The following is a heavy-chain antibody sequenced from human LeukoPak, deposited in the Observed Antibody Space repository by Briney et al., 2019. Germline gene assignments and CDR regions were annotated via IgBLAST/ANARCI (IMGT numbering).Heavy chain of an antibody. CDR3: TREGDGRSGDVRAFDV. CDR1: GYNXASYG. CDR2: ISPYNGNT. J-gene: IGHJ3*01. Sequence: ASVKVSCKASGYNXASYGITWVRQAPGQGLEWMGWISPYNGNTNYAQKLQGRVTTTIDTSTRTAYMELRSLRSDDTAVYYCTREGDGRSGDVRAFDVWGQGTMVTVSS. V-gene: IGHV1-18*01. D-gene: IGHD3-16*01.